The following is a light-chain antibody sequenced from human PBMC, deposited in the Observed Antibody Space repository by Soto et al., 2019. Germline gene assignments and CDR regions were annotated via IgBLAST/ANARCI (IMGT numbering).Light chain of an antibody. CDR1: QSVSSY. J-gene: IGKJ1*01. CDR3: QQRSNWPPET. V-gene: IGKV3-11*01. Sequence: EIVLTQSPATLSLSPGERATLSCRASQSVSSYLAWYQQKPGQAPRLLIYDASNRATGIPARFSGSGSGTDFTLTISSLEPEAFAVYYCQQRSNWPPETFGQGTKVEIK. CDR2: DAS.